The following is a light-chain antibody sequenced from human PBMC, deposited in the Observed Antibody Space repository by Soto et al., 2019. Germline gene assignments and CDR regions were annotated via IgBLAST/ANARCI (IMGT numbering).Light chain of an antibody. J-gene: IGKJ5*01. V-gene: IGKV3-15*01. CDR3: QQYNNWFSIT. CDR1: QSVSSK. Sequence: EIVMTQSPATLSVSPGERATPSCRASQSVSSKLAWYQQKPGQAPRLVIYDTYTRATGIPARFSGSGSGTEFTLTISSLQSEDFAVYYCQQYNNWFSITFGQGTRLEIK. CDR2: DTY.